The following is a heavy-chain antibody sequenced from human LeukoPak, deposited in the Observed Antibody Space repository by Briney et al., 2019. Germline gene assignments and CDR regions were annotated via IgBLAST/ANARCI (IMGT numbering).Heavy chain of an antibody. V-gene: IGHV3-74*01. CDR1: GFMFSNYY. Sequence: GSLRLSCVGSGFMFSNYYMYWVRQAPGKGLVWVSRIKNAGIDTIYADSVKGRFTVSRDNAKNTVYLQMSSLRAEDTAVYYCARGGYGHNMDVWGEGTTVTVSS. CDR2: IKNAGIDT. D-gene: IGHD3-10*01. CDR3: ARGGYGHNMDV. J-gene: IGHJ6*03.